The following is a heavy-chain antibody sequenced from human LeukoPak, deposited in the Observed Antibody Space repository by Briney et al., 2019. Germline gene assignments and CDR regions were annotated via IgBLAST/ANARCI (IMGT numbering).Heavy chain of an antibody. V-gene: IGHV3-23*01. Sequence: PSETLSLTCAVYGGSFSGYYWSWVRQAPGKGLEWVSAISGSGDSTYYADSVKGRFTISRDNSKNTLYLQMNSLRAEDTAVYYCAKGHMVAAPIDYWGQGTLVTVSS. J-gene: IGHJ4*02. D-gene: IGHD2-15*01. CDR3: AKGHMVAAPIDY. CDR2: ISGSGDST. CDR1: GGSFSGYY.